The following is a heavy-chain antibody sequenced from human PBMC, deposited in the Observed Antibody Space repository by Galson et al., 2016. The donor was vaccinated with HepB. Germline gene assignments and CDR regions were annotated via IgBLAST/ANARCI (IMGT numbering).Heavy chain of an antibody. J-gene: IGHJ4*02. CDR2: ISYDGSFK. D-gene: IGHD2-2*01. CDR1: GSIFSNYG. Sequence: SLRLSCAASGSIFSNYGMHWVRQAPGKGLEWVAVISYDGSFKYYADAVNGRFTISRDNSRSTLYLQMNSLRTEDTAVYYCANMKRTSPYCSGTNCFSRLWGPPFDYWGQGTLVTISS. CDR3: ANMKRTSPYCSGTNCFSRLWGPPFDY. V-gene: IGHV3-30*18.